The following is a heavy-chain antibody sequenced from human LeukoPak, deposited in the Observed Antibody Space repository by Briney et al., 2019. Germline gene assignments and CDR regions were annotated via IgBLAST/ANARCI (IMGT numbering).Heavy chain of an antibody. J-gene: IGHJ4*02. CDR1: GGTFSSYA. CDR2: IYSGGST. V-gene: IGHV3-53*01. CDR3: ARSYYDSSGYRGPFDY. D-gene: IGHD3-22*01. Sequence: SCKASGGTFSSYAISWVRQAPGKGLEWVSVIYSGGSTYYADSVKGRFTISRDNSKNTLYLQMNSLRAEDTAVCYCARSYYDSSGYRGPFDYRGQGTLVTVSS.